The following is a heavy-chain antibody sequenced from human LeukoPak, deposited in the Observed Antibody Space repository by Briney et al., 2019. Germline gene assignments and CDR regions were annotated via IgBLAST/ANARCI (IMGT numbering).Heavy chain of an antibody. CDR3: ARDQNYYGSGSYFYY. V-gene: IGHV1-18*01. CDR2: ISAYNGTT. D-gene: IGHD3-10*01. CDR1: GYTFTSYG. Sequence: ASVKVSCKASGYTFTSYGISWVRQAPGQGLEWMGWISAYNGTTNYAQKLQGRVTMTTDTSTSTAYMELRSLRSDDTAVYYCARDQNYYGSGSYFYYWGQGTLVTVSS. J-gene: IGHJ4*02.